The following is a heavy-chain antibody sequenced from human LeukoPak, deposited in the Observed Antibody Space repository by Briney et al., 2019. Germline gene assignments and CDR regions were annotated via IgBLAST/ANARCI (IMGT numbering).Heavy chain of an antibody. CDR1: GGSISDWNYY. D-gene: IGHD6-19*01. CDR2: IYYSGST. J-gene: IGHJ4*02. Sequence: SETLSLTCTVSGGSISDWNYYWGWIRQPPGKGLEWIGNIYYSGSTYDNASLKSRITMSVDTSKNQFSLNLSSVTAADTAVYYCARRSGTVGGNYLDYWGQGTLVTVSS. V-gene: IGHV4-39*01. CDR3: ARRSGTVGGNYLDY.